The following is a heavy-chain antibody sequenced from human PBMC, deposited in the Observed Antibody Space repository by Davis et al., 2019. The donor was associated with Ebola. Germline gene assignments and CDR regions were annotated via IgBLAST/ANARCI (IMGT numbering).Heavy chain of an antibody. J-gene: IGHJ6*02. CDR3: ATVRTYYDFWSGYYYYYYGMDV. CDR2: FNPENDER. D-gene: IGHD3-3*01. V-gene: IGHV1-24*01. CDR1: DYTLFQLS. Sequence: ASVKVSCKVSDYTLFQLSIHWVRQVPGKGLEWMGGFNPENDERTYAQRFQGRVTTTEDTSTDTAYMELSSLRSEDTAVYYCATVRTYYDFWSGYYYYYYGMDVWGQGTTVTVSS.